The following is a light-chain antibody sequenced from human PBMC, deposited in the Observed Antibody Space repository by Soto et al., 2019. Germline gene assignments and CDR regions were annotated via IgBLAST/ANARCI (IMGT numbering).Light chain of an antibody. Sequence: IQMTQSPSSLSASVGDRVTITCRASQTINRDLHWSQHRPGEAPNLLISRTSSLQSWVTSRFSGSEFGTDFTLTISSLQREDFATYYCQQSHITQYSFGQGTKVDIK. CDR2: RTS. J-gene: IGKJ2*03. V-gene: IGKV1-39*01. CDR3: QQSHITQYS. CDR1: QTINRD.